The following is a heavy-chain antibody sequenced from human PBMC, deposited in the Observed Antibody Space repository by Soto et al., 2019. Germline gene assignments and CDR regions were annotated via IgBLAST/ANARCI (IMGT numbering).Heavy chain of an antibody. V-gene: IGHV1-58*01. CDR2: IVVGSGNT. D-gene: IGHD3-22*01. CDR3: AASSPRYYYDSSAV. Sequence: VKVSCKASGFTFTSSAVQWVRQARGQRLEWIGWIVVGSGNTNYAQKFQERVTITRDMSTSTAYMELSSLRSEDTAVYYCAASSPRYYYDSSAVWGQGTTVTVSS. CDR1: GFTFTSSA. J-gene: IGHJ6*02.